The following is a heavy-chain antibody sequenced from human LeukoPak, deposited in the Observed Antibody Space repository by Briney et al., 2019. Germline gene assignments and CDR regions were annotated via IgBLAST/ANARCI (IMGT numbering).Heavy chain of an antibody. CDR3: AREPLRRGWEMGPDDAFDI. J-gene: IGHJ3*02. CDR1: GYTFTSYG. D-gene: IGHD6-19*01. V-gene: IGHV1-18*01. CDR2: ISAYIGNT. Sequence: ASVKVSCKASGYTFTSYGISWVRQAPGQGLEWMGWISAYIGNTNYAQKLQGRVTMTTDTSTSTAYMELRSLRSDDTAAYYCAREPLRRGWEMGPDDAFDIWGQGTMVTVSS.